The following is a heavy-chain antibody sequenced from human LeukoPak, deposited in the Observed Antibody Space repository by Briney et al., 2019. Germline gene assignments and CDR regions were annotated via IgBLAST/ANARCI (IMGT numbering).Heavy chain of an antibody. CDR1: GYTFTSYG. D-gene: IGHD1-26*01. CDR3: ASSIVGAEDFDY. J-gene: IGHJ4*02. V-gene: IGHV1-18*01. Sequence: ASVKVSCKASGYTFTSYGISWVRQAPGQGLEWMGWISAYNGNTNYAQKLQGRVTMTTDTSTSTAYMELRSLRSDDTAVYYCASSIVGAEDFDYWGQGTLVTVSP. CDR2: ISAYNGNT.